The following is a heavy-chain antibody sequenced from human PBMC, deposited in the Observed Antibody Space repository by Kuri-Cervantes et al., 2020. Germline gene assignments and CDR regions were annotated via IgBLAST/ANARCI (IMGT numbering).Heavy chain of an antibody. V-gene: IGHV4-59*01. CDR3: ARDFSGRLTWDHYYYYYMDV. D-gene: IGHD7-27*01. CDR1: GGPISSYY. J-gene: IGHJ6*03. Sequence: SETLSLTCTVSGGPISSYYWSWIRQPPGKGLGWIGYIYYSGSTNYNPSLKSRVTRSVDTSKSQFSLQLSSVTAEATAVYYCARDFSGRLTWDHYYYYYMDVWGKGTTVTDSS. CDR2: IYYSGST.